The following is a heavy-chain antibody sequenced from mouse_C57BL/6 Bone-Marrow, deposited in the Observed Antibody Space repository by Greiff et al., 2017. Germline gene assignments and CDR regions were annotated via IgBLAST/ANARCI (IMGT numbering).Heavy chain of an antibody. J-gene: IGHJ3*01. CDR2: INPNNGGT. CDR1: GYTFTDYY. CDR3: ARGGYGPLFAY. Sequence: EVQLQQSGPELVKPGASVKISCKASGYTFTDYYMNWVKQSHGKSLEWIGDINPNNGGTSYNQKFKGKATLTVDKSSSTAYMELRSLTSEDSAVYYCARGGYGPLFAYWGQGTLVTVSA. V-gene: IGHV1-26*01. D-gene: IGHD1-1*01.